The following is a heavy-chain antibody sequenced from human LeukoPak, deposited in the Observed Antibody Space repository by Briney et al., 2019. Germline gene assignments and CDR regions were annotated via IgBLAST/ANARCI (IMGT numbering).Heavy chain of an antibody. CDR1: GFTFDDYV. CDR3: ARGVLTPPAFDI. V-gene: IGHV3-20*04. D-gene: IGHD3-10*01. Sequence: GSLRLSCAVSGFTFDDYVMNWVRQAPGKGLEWVSGINSNGGRTGYADTVKGRFTISRDNAKNTLYLQMNSLRAEDTAVYYCARGVLTPPAFDIWGQGAMVTVSS. CDR2: INSNGGRT. J-gene: IGHJ3*02.